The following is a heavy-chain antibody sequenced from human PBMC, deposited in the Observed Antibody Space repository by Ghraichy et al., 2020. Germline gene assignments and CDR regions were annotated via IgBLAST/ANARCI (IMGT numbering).Heavy chain of an antibody. CDR2: ITSNGGRT. CDR1: GFIFSNYS. D-gene: IGHD2-8*01. V-gene: IGHV3-64D*06. Sequence: GGSLRLSCSVSGFIFSNYSMPWVRQAPGKGLEYVSGITSNGGRTFHIDSVKGRFTISRDNSKNTLFLQMSSLRPEDTAVYYCVKGGGIVRLHFDHWGQGTLVTVSS. CDR3: VKGGGIVRLHFDH. J-gene: IGHJ5*02.